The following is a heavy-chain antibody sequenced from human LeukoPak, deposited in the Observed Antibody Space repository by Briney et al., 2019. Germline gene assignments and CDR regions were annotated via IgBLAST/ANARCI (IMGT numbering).Heavy chain of an antibody. V-gene: IGHV3-48*01. CDR3: ASPYSSSWYWHYGMDV. J-gene: IGHJ6*02. CDR1: EFTFSSYS. CDR2: ITNSGNSK. D-gene: IGHD6-13*01. Sequence: GGSLRLSCAASEFTFSSYSMNWVRQAPGKGLEWVSYITNSGNSKSYADSVKGRFTISRDNTKNSLYLQMNGLRAEDTAVYYCASPYSSSWYWHYGMDVWGQGTTVTVSS.